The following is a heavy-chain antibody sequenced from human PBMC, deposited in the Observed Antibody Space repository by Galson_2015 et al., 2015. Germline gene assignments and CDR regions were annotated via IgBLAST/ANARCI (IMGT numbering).Heavy chain of an antibody. D-gene: IGHD2-21*01. CDR3: AREALIRAFDI. CDR2: INTNTGNP. V-gene: IGHV7-4-1*02. J-gene: IGHJ3*02. CDR1: EYTLTSYA. Sequence: SVKVSCKASEYTLTSYAMNWVRQAPGQGLEWMGWINTNTGNPTYAQGFTGRFAFSLDTSVSTAYLQISSLKAEDTAVYYCAREALIRAFDIWGQGTMVTVSS.